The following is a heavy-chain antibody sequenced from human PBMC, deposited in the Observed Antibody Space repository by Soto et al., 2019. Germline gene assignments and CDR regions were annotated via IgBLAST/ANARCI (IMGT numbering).Heavy chain of an antibody. J-gene: IGHJ5*02. V-gene: IGHV6-1*01. D-gene: IGHD2-15*01. Sequence: QVQLQQSGPGLVKPSQTLSLTCAISGDSVSSNSAAWNWIRQSPSRGLEWLGRTYYRSKWYNDYAVSVKSRITINPDTSKNQFSLQLNSVTPEDTAVYYCATGAYCSGGSCYWWFDPWGQGTLVTVSS. CDR2: TYYRSKWYN. CDR1: GDSVSSNSAA. CDR3: ATGAYCSGGSCYWWFDP.